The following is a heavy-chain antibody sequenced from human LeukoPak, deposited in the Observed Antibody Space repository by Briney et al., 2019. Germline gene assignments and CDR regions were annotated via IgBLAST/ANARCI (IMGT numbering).Heavy chain of an antibody. V-gene: IGHV3-23*01. CDR3: AKSPNYYDSSGLDY. D-gene: IGHD3-22*01. J-gene: IGHJ4*02. CDR1: GFTFSSYA. CDR2: ISGSGGRT. Sequence: GGSLRLSCAASGFTFSSYAMSWVRQAPGKGLEWVSGISGSGGRTDYADSVKGRFIISRDNSKNTLYLQMNSLRADDTAVYYCAKSPNYYDSSGLDYWGQGTLVTVSS.